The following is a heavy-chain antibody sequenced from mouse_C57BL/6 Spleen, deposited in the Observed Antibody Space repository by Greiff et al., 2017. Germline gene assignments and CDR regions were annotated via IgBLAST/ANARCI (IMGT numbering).Heavy chain of an antibody. J-gene: IGHJ1*03. D-gene: IGHD1-1*01. CDR3: ARHGTTVVATDWSFDV. CDR2: ISSGGSYT. CDR1: GFTFSSYG. V-gene: IGHV5-6*01. Sequence: EVQGVESGGDLVKPGGSLKLSCAASGFTFSSYGMSWVRQTPDKRLEWVATISSGGSYTYYPDSVKGRFTISRDNAKNTLYLQMSSLKSEDTAMYYCARHGTTVVATDWSFDVWGTGTTVTVSS.